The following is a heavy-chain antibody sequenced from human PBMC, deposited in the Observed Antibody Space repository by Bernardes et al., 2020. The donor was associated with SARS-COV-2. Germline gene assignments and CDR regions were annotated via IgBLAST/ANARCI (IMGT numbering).Heavy chain of an antibody. CDR3: ARDSHYYDSSGYLVGWFDP. Sequence: ASGKVSCKASGYTFTSYGISWVRQAPGQGLEWMGWISAYNGNTNYAQKLQGRVTMTTDTSTSTAYMELRSLRSDDTAVYYCARDSHYYDSSGYLVGWFDPWGQGTLVTVSS. V-gene: IGHV1-18*04. J-gene: IGHJ5*02. CDR1: GYTFTSYG. D-gene: IGHD3-22*01. CDR2: ISAYNGNT.